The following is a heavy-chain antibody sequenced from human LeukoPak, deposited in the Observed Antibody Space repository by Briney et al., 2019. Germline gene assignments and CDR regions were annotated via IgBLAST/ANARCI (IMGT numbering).Heavy chain of an antibody. D-gene: IGHD3-10*01. CDR1: GFTFGTYS. J-gene: IGHJ6*03. CDR2: ISSSSSYI. V-gene: IGHV3-21*01. CDR3: ARSGVDYYYYMDV. Sequence: GGSLRLSCAASGFTFGTYSLNCVRQAPGKGLEGVSSISSSSSYIYYADSVKGRFTISRDNAKNSLYLQMNSLRAEDTAVYYCARSGVDYYYYMDVWGKGTTVTVSS.